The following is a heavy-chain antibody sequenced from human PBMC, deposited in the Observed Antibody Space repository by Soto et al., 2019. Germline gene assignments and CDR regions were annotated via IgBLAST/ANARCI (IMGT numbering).Heavy chain of an antibody. V-gene: IGHV3-23*01. CDR3: GKAGSVAPNYYFDY. J-gene: IGHJ4*02. Sequence: PGGSLRLSCAASGFFFSIYAMSWVRQAPGKGLEWVSTISGSGGSTYYADSVKGRFTISRDNSKNTLSLHMNSLRAEDTAAYYCGKAGSVAPNYYFDYWGQGTLVTVSS. D-gene: IGHD2-15*01. CDR1: GFFFSIYA. CDR2: ISGSGGST.